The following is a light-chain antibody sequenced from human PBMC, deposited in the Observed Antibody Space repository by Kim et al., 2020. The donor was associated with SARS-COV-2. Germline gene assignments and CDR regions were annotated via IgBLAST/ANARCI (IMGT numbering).Light chain of an antibody. J-gene: IGLJ1*01. V-gene: IGLV2-14*03. Sequence: HSVLTQPASVSGSPGQSITISCTGTSSDVGSYDYVSWYQQHPGKAPKLMIYAVSNRPSGVSNRFSGSKSANTASLTISGLQAEDEADYYCSSYTRSSTNYVFGTGTKVTVL. CDR1: SSDVGSYDY. CDR2: AVS. CDR3: SSYTRSSTNYV.